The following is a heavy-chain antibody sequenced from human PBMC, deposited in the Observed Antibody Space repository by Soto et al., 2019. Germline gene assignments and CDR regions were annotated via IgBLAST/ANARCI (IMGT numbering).Heavy chain of an antibody. V-gene: IGHV3-30*18. J-gene: IGHJ4*02. CDR1: GFTFSSYG. Sequence: PGGSLRLSCAASGFTFSSYGMHWVRQAPGKGLEWVAVISYDGSNKYYADSVKGRFTIPRDNSKNTLYLQMNSLRAEDTAVYYCAKVRRRYSSSWPNFDYWGQGTLVTVSS. CDR3: AKVRRRYSSSWPNFDY. D-gene: IGHD6-13*01. CDR2: ISYDGSNK.